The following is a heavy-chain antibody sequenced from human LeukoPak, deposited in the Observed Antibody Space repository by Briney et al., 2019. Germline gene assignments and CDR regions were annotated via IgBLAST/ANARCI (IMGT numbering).Heavy chain of an antibody. CDR1: GFTFSSFA. Sequence: PGGSLRLSCAASGFTFSSFAMHWVRQAPGKGLEWLVVMSYDGSNDYYAGSLKGRLSMSRDNSRNTLSLQIKSLRPDDTAVYYCARDAGGAFYWYFDLWGRGTLVTVSS. CDR2: MSYDGSND. CDR3: ARDAGGAFYWYFDL. J-gene: IGHJ2*01. V-gene: IGHV3-30-3*01. D-gene: IGHD3-16*01.